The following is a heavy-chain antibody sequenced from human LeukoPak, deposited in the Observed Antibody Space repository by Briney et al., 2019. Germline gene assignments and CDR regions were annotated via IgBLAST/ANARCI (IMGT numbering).Heavy chain of an antibody. CDR2: ISSSGSTI. CDR3: ASYGYYYFEYYFDY. CDR1: GLTFSDYY. J-gene: IGHJ4*02. V-gene: IGHV3-11*04. Sequence: GGSLRLSCAASGLTFSDYYMSWIRQAPGKGLEWVSYISSSGSTIYYADSVKGRFTISRDSAKNSLYLQMNSLRAEDTAVYYCASYGYYYFEYYFDYWGQGTPVTISS. D-gene: IGHD3-22*01.